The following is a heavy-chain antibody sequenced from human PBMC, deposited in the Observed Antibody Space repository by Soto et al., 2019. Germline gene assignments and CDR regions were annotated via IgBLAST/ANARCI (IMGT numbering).Heavy chain of an antibody. CDR3: ARVGTAMVTGVDY. V-gene: IGHV4-30-4*01. D-gene: IGHD5-18*01. J-gene: IGHJ4*02. CDR2: IYYSGST. Sequence: SETLSLTCTVSGGSISSGDYYGIGSRQPPGKGLGWIGYIYYSGSTYYNPALKGRVTIAVDTSKNQFSLKLSSVTAADTAVYYCARVGTAMVTGVDYWGQGTLVTVSS. CDR1: GGSISSGDYY.